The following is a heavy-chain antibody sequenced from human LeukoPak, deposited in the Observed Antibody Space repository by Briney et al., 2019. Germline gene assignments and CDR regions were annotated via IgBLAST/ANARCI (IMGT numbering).Heavy chain of an antibody. V-gene: IGHV5-51*01. D-gene: IGHD6-13*01. J-gene: IGHJ3*02. CDR2: IYPGDSDT. Sequence: GESLMISCKGSGYSFTSYWIGWVRQMPRKGLEWMGIIYPGDSDTTYSPSFQGQVTISADKSISTAYLQWSSLKASDSAMYYCGRIPAAGSLKGSFDIWGQGTMVTVSS. CDR1: GYSFTSYW. CDR3: GRIPAAGSLKGSFDI.